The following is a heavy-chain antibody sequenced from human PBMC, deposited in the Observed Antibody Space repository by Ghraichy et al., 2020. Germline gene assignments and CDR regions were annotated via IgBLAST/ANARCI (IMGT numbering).Heavy chain of an antibody. CDR2: VTSSGRST. V-gene: IGHV3-23*01. D-gene: IGHD2-2*01. J-gene: IGHJ5*02. Sequence: GGSLRLSCAASGFIFSNFSMNWVRQAPGKGLEWVATVTSSGRSTYYADSVKGRFTVSRDNSKNTVYLEMNSLRAEDTATYYCVKDRASTSTYVWWDPGCQGTLVTVSS. CDR3: VKDRASTSTYVWWDP. CDR1: GFIFSNFS.